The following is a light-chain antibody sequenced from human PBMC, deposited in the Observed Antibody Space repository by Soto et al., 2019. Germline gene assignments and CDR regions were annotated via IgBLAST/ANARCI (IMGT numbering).Light chain of an antibody. CDR1: QSVSSY. Sequence: EIVLTQSPATLSLSPGERAALSCRASQSVSSYFACYQQKPGQAPRLLIYDASKRAPGIPARVTGSGSGTDFNLTIRGLEAEDVEVYFCQQRSVWLSTFGGGTK. V-gene: IGKV3-11*01. J-gene: IGKJ4*01. CDR2: DAS. CDR3: QQRSVWLST.